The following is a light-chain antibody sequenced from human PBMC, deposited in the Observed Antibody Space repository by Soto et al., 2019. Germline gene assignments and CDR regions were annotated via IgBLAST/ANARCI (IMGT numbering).Light chain of an antibody. J-gene: IGKJ1*01. CDR2: KAS. Sequence: DIRMTQSPSTLSGYVGDRVTITCRASQTISSWLAWYQQKPGKAPKLLIYKASTLKSGVPSRFSGSGSGTEFTLTISSLQPDDFATYYCQHYNSYSEPFGQG. CDR1: QTISSW. CDR3: QHYNSYSEP. V-gene: IGKV1-5*03.